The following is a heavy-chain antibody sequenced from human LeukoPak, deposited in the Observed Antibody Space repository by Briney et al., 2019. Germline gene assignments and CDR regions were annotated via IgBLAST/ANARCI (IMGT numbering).Heavy chain of an antibody. CDR3: ASPNWNPRGAFDI. CDR1: GGSISSSSYY. V-gene: IGHV4-39*01. D-gene: IGHD1-1*01. J-gene: IGHJ3*02. CDR2: IYYSGST. Sequence: TLSLTCTVSGGSISSSSYYWGWIRQPPGKGLEWIGSIYYSGSTYYSPSLKSRVTISVDTSKNQFSLKLSSVTAADTAVYYCASPNWNPRGAFDIWGQGTMVTVSS.